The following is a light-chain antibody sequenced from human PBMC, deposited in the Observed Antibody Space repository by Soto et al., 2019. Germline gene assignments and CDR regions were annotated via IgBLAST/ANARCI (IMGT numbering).Light chain of an antibody. CDR1: SSDVGAYNY. V-gene: IGLV2-8*01. Sequence: QSVLTQPPSASGSPGQSVTISCTGTSSDVGAYNYVSWYQQHPGKAPKLMIYEVSKRPSGVPDRFSGSKSGNTASLTVSGLQAEDEADYYCCSYVGATTYVFGSGTKVTVL. J-gene: IGLJ1*01. CDR2: EVS. CDR3: CSYVGATTYV.